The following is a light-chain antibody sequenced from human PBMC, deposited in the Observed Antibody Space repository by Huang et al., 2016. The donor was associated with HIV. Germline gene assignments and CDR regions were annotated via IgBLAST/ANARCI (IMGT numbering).Light chain of an antibody. V-gene: IGKV3-11*01. CDR2: DSS. CDR3: QQRRNWLT. Sequence: EIVLTKSPATLSLSPGERATLSCRASQSIANYLAWYQHKPGQAPRLLIYDSSTRATGIPGRFSGRGSGTDFTLTISSLEPEDFAVYYCQQRRNWLTFGGGTKVEIK. J-gene: IGKJ4*01. CDR1: QSIANY.